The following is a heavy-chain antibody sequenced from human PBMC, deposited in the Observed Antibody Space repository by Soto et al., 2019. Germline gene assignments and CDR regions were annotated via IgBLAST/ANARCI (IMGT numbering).Heavy chain of an antibody. CDR3: TREAHYDFWSGYYLYYYYGMDV. D-gene: IGHD3-3*01. CDR2: IRSKAYGGTT. Sequence: GGSLRLSCTASGFTFGDYAMSWFRQAPGKGLEWVGFIRSKAYGGTTEYAASVKGRFTISRDDSKSIAYLQMNSLKTEEKAVYYCTREAHYDFWSGYYLYYYYGMDVWGQGTTVTVSS. J-gene: IGHJ6*02. V-gene: IGHV3-49*03. CDR1: GFTFGDYA.